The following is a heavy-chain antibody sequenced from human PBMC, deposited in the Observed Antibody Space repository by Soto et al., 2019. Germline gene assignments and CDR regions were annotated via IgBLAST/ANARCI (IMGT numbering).Heavy chain of an antibody. CDR3: ARGGSGYSYDY. CDR2: IYSGGTT. V-gene: IGHV3-53*01. J-gene: IGHJ4*02. D-gene: IGHD5-18*01. CDR1: GFTFSSYA. Sequence: GGSLRLSCAASGFTFSSYAMTWVRQAPGKGLECVSVIYSGGTTYYADSVKGRFTISRDNSKNTLYLQMNSLRAEDTAVYYCARGGSGYSYDYWGQGTLVTVSS.